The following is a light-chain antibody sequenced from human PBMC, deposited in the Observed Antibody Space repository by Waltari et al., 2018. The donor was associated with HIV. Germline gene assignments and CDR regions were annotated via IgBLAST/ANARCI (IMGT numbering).Light chain of an antibody. CDR3: QQYYSTPLT. CDR1: QSVFYNSNKKNY. J-gene: IGKJ4*01. V-gene: IGKV4-1*01. Sequence: DIVMTQSQDSLAVSLGERATINCKSSQSVFYNSNKKNYFAWYQQKPGQPPKMIIYWASNRESGVPDRFSGSGSGTDFTLTISSLQADDVAVYYCQQYYSTPLTFGGGTKVEIK. CDR2: WAS.